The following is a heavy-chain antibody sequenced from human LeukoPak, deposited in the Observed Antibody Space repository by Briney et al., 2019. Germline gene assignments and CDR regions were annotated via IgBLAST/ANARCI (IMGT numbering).Heavy chain of an antibody. D-gene: IGHD2-21*01. Sequence: ASVKVSCKASGYTFTSDGISWVRQAPVQGLEWMGRIIPIFGTANYAQKFQGRVTITTDESTSTAYMELSSLRSEDTAVYYCATGEAGAFDIWGQGTMVTVSS. V-gene: IGHV1-69*05. J-gene: IGHJ3*02. CDR3: ATGEAGAFDI. CDR2: IIPIFGTA. CDR1: GYTFTSDG.